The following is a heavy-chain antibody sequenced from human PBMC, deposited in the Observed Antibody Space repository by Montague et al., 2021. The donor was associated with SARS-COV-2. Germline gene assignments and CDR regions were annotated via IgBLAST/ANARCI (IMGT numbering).Heavy chain of an antibody. CDR1: GFTFSSYA. CDR3: ARVEVQAAILLWYYYYYGMDV. D-gene: IGHD2-2*01. V-gene: IGHV3-30-3*01. Sequence: SRRLSLSASGFTFSSYAMHWVRQAPGKGLEWVADISYDGSNKYYADSVKGRFTIPRDNSKNTLYLQMNSLRAEDTAVYYCARVEVQAAILLWYYYYYGMDVWGQGTTVTVSS. J-gene: IGHJ6*02. CDR2: ISYDGSNK.